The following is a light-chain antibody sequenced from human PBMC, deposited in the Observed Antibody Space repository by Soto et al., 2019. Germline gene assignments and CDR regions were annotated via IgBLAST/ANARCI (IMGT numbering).Light chain of an antibody. J-gene: IGKJ1*01. CDR1: QGIGDT. CDR2: GAS. CDR3: QQYGSSPWT. V-gene: IGKV3-20*01. Sequence: EIVMTQSPATLSVSPGEGATLSCRASQGIGDTLAWYQQTPGQAPRLLIYGASSRATGIPDRFSGSGSGTDFTLTISRLEPEDFAVYYCQQYGSSPWTFGQGTKVDIK.